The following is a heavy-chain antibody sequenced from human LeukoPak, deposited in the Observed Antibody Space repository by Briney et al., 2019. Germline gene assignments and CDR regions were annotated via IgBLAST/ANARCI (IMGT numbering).Heavy chain of an antibody. J-gene: IGHJ4*02. D-gene: IGHD2-15*01. V-gene: IGHV1-46*01. CDR1: GYTFTNNY. CDR2: INPRGGST. CDR3: ARAVGIVVVVVATLDY. Sequence: ASVKVSCKASGYTFTNNYMHWVRQAPGQGLEWRGIINPRGGSTNYAQKFQGRVTMTRDTSTSTVYMELSSLRSEDTAVYYCARAVGIVVVVVATLDYWGQGTLVTVSS.